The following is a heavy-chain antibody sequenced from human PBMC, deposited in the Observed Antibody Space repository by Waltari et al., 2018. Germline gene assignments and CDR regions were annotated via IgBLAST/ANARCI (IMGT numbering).Heavy chain of an antibody. V-gene: IGHV4-59*08. CDR1: GGSISSYY. CDR3: ASRPRGGAFDI. CDR2: IYYSGST. Sequence: QVQLQESGPGLVKPSETLSLTCTVSGGSISSYYWSWIRQPPGKGLEWIGYIYYSGSTNYTPSLKRRVTISVDTSKNQFSLKLSSVTAADTAVYYCASRPRGGAFDIWGQGTMVTVSS. D-gene: IGHD3-16*01. J-gene: IGHJ3*02.